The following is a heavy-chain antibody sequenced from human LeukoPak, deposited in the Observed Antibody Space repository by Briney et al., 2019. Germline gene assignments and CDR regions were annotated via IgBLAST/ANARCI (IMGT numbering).Heavy chain of an antibody. CDR2: IYHNGST. V-gene: IGHV4-38-2*02. CDR1: GYSISSGYY. J-gene: IGHJ2*01. Sequence: SETLSLTCTVSGYSISSGYYWGWIRQPPGKGLEWIGNIYHNGSTDYNPSLKSRVTISVDTSKNQFSLKLSSVTAADTAVYYCARVLFMVRSFDLWGRGTLVTVSS. D-gene: IGHD3-10*01. CDR3: ARVLFMVRSFDL.